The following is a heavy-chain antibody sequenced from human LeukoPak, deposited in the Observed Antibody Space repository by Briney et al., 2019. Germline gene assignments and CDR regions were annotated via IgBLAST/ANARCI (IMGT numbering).Heavy chain of an antibody. CDR3: ARAENYYDSSGYYLYFDY. Sequence: ASETLSLTCTVSGGSISSYYWSWIRQPPGKGLEWIGYIYYSGSTNYNPSLKSRVTISVDTSKNQFSLKLSSVTAADTAVYYCARAENYYDSSGYYLYFDYWGQGTLVTVSS. D-gene: IGHD3-22*01. J-gene: IGHJ4*02. CDR2: IYYSGST. V-gene: IGHV4-59*01. CDR1: GGSISSYY.